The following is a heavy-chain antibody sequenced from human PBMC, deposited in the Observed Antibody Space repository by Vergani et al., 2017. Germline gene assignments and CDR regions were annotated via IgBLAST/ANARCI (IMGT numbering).Heavy chain of an antibody. V-gene: IGHV1-8*01. CDR2: MNPNSGNT. CDR1: GYTFTSYD. Sequence: QVQLVQSGAEVKGPGASVKVSCKASGYTFTSYDINWVRQATGQGLEWMGWMNPNSGNTGYAQKFQGRVTMTRNTSISTAYMELSSLRSEDTAVYYCARGGSYYGSGSLWNYYYMDVWGKGTTVTVSS. J-gene: IGHJ6*03. D-gene: IGHD3-10*01. CDR3: ARGGSYYGSGSLWNYYYMDV.